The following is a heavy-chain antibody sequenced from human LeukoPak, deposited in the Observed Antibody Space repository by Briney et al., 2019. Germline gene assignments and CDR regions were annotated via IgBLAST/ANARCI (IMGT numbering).Heavy chain of an antibody. CDR1: GFTVSSNY. CDR3: ARASSGWSEYYFDC. CDR2: IYSGGST. Sequence: GGSLRLSCAASGFTVSSNYMSWVRQAPGKGLEWVSVIYSGGSTYYADSVKGRFTISRDNSKNTLYLQMNSLRAGDTAVYYCARASSGWSEYYFDCWGQGTLVTVSS. D-gene: IGHD6-19*01. J-gene: IGHJ4*02. V-gene: IGHV3-53*01.